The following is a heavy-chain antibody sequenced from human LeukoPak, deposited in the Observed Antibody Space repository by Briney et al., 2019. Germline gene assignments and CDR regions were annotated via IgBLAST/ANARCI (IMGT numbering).Heavy chain of an antibody. D-gene: IGHD2/OR15-2a*01. Sequence: GGSLRLSCAASGFPFSSYAMSWVRQAPGKGLEWVSRINSDGSSTSYADSVKGRFTISRDNAKNTLFLQMNSLRAEDTAVYYCAREGPRGNSQFDYWGQGTLVTVSS. CDR3: AREGPRGNSQFDY. J-gene: IGHJ4*02. CDR1: GFPFSSYA. CDR2: INSDGSST. V-gene: IGHV3-74*01.